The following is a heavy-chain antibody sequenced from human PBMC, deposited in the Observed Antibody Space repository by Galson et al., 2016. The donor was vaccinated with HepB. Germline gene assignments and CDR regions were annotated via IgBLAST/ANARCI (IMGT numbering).Heavy chain of an antibody. Sequence: SVKGRFTISRDNAKNSLYLQMNSLRAEDTAVYYCARDPDRSSGWTPYYYYAMDVWGQGTTVTVSS. V-gene: IGHV3-21*01. J-gene: IGHJ6*02. D-gene: IGHD6-19*01. CDR3: ARDPDRSSGWTPYYYYAMDV.